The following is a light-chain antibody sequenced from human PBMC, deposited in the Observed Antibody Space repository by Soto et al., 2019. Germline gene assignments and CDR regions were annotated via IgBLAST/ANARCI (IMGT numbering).Light chain of an antibody. Sequence: QSVLTQPASVSGSPGQSITISCTGTSSDVGGYNYVSWYQQHPDKAPKLMIYEGSKRPSGVSNRFSGSKSGNTASLTISGLQAEDEADYYCCSYAGSSTFAGGWVFGGGTKVTVL. CDR2: EGS. CDR3: CSYAGSSTFAGGWV. CDR1: SSDVGGYNY. J-gene: IGLJ3*02. V-gene: IGLV2-23*03.